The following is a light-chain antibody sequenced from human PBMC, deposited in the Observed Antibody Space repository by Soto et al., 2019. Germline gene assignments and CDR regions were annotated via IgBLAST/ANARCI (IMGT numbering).Light chain of an antibody. J-gene: IGKJ1*01. Sequence: EIVLTQSPGTLSLSPGERATLSCRASQSVSSSYSAWYQQKPGQAPRLLLYGTSGRATGIPDRFSGSGSGTDFTLTISRLEPEDFAVYYCQQYGSSPQRTFGQGTKVEIK. CDR3: QQYGSSPQRT. CDR2: GTS. V-gene: IGKV3-20*01. CDR1: QSVSSSY.